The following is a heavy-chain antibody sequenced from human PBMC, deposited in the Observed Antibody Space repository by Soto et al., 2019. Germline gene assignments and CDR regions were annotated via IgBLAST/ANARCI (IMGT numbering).Heavy chain of an antibody. J-gene: IGHJ4*02. CDR1: GGSISSSSYY. CDR3: AGDIVVVVADY. Sequence: LSLTCTVSGGSISSSSYYWGWIRQPPGKGLEWIGSIYYSGSTYYNPSLKSRVTISVDTSKNQFSLKLSSVTAADTAVYYCAGDIVVVVADYWGQGTLVTVSS. D-gene: IGHD2-15*01. V-gene: IGHV4-39*01. CDR2: IYYSGST.